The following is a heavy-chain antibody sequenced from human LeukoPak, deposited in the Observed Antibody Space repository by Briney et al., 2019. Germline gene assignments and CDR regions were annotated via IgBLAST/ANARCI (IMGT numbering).Heavy chain of an antibody. Sequence: SETLSLTCTVSGGSISSSRYYWGWIRQPPGKGLEWIGSIHYSGSTYYNPSLKSRVTVSVDTSENQFSLKLSSVTAADTAVYYCARGTAAAVGVGYYYYYMDVWGKGTTVTVSS. V-gene: IGHV4-39*07. CDR1: GGSISSSRYY. CDR3: ARGTAAAVGVGYYYYYMDV. J-gene: IGHJ6*03. CDR2: IHYSGST. D-gene: IGHD2-15*01.